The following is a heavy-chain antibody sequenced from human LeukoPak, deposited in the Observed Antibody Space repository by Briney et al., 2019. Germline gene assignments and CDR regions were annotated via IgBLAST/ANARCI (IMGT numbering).Heavy chain of an antibody. D-gene: IGHD7-27*01. J-gene: IGHJ3*02. V-gene: IGHV3-30-3*01. CDR2: ISYDGSNK. CDR1: GFTFSNAW. Sequence: PGGSLRLSCAASGFTFSNAWMSWVRQAPGKGLEWVAVISYDGSNKYYADSVKGRFTISRDNSKNTLYLQMNSLRAEDTAVYYCARMNWGDAFDIWGQGTMVTVSS. CDR3: ARMNWGDAFDI.